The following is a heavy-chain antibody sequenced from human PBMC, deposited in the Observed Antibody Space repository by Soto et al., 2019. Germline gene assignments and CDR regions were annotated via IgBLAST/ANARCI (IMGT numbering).Heavy chain of an antibody. V-gene: IGHV6-1*01. CDR2: TYYRSKWYN. CDR1: GDSVSSNSAA. D-gene: IGHD5-12*01. Sequence: SQTLSLTCAISGDSVSSNSAAWNWIRQSPSRGLELLGRTYYRSKWYNDYAVSVKSRITINPDTSNNQFSLQLNSVTPEDTAVYFCAKGDNLGPKTGYAFDPWGQGVMVTVSS. CDR3: AKGDNLGPKTGYAFDP. J-gene: IGHJ5*02.